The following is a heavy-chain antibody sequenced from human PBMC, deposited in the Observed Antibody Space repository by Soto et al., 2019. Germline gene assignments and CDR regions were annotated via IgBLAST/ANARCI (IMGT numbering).Heavy chain of an antibody. V-gene: IGHV3-23*01. D-gene: IGHD5-12*01. CDR1: GFTFSSYA. Sequence: GGSLRLSCAASGFTFSSYAMSWVRQAPGKGLEWVSAISGSGGSTYYADSVKGRFTISRDNSKNTLYLQMNSLRAEDTAVYYCAKSYSGYDWPELFAYWGQGTLVTVSS. CDR2: ISGSGGST. CDR3: AKSYSGYDWPELFAY. J-gene: IGHJ4*02.